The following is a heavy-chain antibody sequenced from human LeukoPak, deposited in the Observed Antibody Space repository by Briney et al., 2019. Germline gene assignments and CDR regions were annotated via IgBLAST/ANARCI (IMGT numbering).Heavy chain of an antibody. J-gene: IGHJ3*02. CDR2: ISSSSSTI. CDR1: GFTFSSYN. D-gene: IGHD6-13*01. Sequence: GGSLRLSCAASGFTFSSYNMNWVRQAPGKGLEWVSYISSSSSTIYYADSVKGRFTISRDNAKNSLYLQMNSLRAEDTAVYYCARAQGSSWYEIAFDIWGQGTMVTVSS. CDR3: ARAQGSSWYEIAFDI. V-gene: IGHV3-48*01.